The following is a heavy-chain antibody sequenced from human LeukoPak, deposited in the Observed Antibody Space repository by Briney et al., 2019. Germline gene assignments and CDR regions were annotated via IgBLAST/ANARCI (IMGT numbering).Heavy chain of an antibody. CDR3: AKSPKTGFLFDY. J-gene: IGHJ4*02. CDR2: IYGGVNT. Sequence: GGSLRLSCAASGFSVSSNYMNWVRQAPGKGLEWVSVIYGGVNTVYADSVKGRFTISRDDSKNTLYLQMNSLRAEDTAVYYCAKSPKTGFLFDYWGQGTPVTVSS. CDR1: GFSVSSNY. D-gene: IGHD1-1*01. V-gene: IGHV3-66*01.